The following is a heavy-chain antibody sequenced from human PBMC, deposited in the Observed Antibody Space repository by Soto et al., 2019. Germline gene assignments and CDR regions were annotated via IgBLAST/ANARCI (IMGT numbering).Heavy chain of an antibody. V-gene: IGHV3-66*01. Sequence: EVPLVESGGGLVQPGGSLRLSCAASGFTVSSHYMSWVRQAPGKGLEWVSVIYSGGSTYYTDSVKGRFTISRDNSKNTLFLQMNSLRAEDTAVYYCARDYYGGNSRYFDLWCRGTLVTVSS. D-gene: IGHD2-21*02. J-gene: IGHJ2*01. CDR2: IYSGGST. CDR1: GFTVSSHY. CDR3: ARDYYGGNSRYFDL.